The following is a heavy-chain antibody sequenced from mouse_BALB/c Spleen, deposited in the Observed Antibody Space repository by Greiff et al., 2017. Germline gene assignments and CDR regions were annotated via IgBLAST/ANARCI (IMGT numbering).Heavy chain of an antibody. V-gene: IGHV2-2*02. CDR2: IWSGGST. D-gene: IGHD3-1*01. Sequence: VKLVESGPGLVQPSQSLSITCTVSGFSLTSYGVHWVRQSPGKGLEWLGVIWSGGSTDYNAAFISRLSISKDNSKSQVFFKMNSLQANDTAIYYCATTARATDYYAMDYWGQGTSVTVSS. CDR1: GFSLTSYG. J-gene: IGHJ4*01. CDR3: ATTARATDYYAMDY.